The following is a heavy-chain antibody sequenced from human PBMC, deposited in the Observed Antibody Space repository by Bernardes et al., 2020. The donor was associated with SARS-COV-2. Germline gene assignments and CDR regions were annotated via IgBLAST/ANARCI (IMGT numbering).Heavy chain of an antibody. J-gene: IGHJ6*02. CDR2: ISAYNGNT. D-gene: IGHD1-26*01. CDR1: GYTFTSYG. Sequence: APVKVCCKASGYTFTSYGISCVRQAPGQGLEWMGWISAYNGNTNYAQQLQGRVTMTTDTSTSTAYMGLRSLRSDDTAVYYCASMSVVGAFWYYYYGMDVWCQGTTVTVSS. V-gene: IGHV1-18*04. CDR3: ASMSVVGAFWYYYYGMDV.